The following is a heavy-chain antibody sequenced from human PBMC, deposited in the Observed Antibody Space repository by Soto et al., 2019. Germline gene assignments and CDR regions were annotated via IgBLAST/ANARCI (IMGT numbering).Heavy chain of an antibody. J-gene: IGHJ4*02. D-gene: IGHD2-15*01. CDR1: GFTFGYYA. V-gene: IGHV3-49*04. Sequence: GGSLRLSCTASGFTFGYYAMSWVRQAPGKGLEWVGFISSKGCGGTTEYAATVKGRFTISRDDSKSIAYLQMNSLKTEDTAVYYCTRAPVLSWSYYFDYWGQGTLVTVSS. CDR3: TRAPVLSWSYYFDY. CDR2: ISSKGCGGTT.